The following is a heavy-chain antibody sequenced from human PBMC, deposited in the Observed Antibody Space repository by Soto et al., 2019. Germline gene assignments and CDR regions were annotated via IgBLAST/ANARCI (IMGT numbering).Heavy chain of an antibody. D-gene: IGHD3-22*01. CDR1: GYSFTSYW. V-gene: IGHV5-10-1*01. CDR2: IDPSDSYT. Sequence: GESLKISCKGSGYSFTSYWISWVRQMPGKGLEWMGRIDPSDSYTNYSPSFQGHVTISADKSISTAYLQWSSLKASDTAMYYCASRPHYYDSSGLYYYGMDVWGQGTLVTVSS. J-gene: IGHJ6*02. CDR3: ASRPHYYDSSGLYYYGMDV.